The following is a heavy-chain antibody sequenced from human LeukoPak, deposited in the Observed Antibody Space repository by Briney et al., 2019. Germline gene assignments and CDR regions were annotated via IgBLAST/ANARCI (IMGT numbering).Heavy chain of an antibody. CDR1: GGSFSGYY. CDR3: ARGGRAYSITMVRGVPEVDWFDP. V-gene: IGHV4-34*01. CDR2: INHSGST. J-gene: IGHJ5*02. D-gene: IGHD3-10*01. Sequence: PSETLSLTCAVYGGSFSGYYWSWIRQPPGKGLEWIGEINHSGSTNYNPSLKSRVTISVDTSKNQFSLKLSSVTAADTAVYYCARGGRAYSITMVRGVPEVDWFDPWGQGTLVTVSS.